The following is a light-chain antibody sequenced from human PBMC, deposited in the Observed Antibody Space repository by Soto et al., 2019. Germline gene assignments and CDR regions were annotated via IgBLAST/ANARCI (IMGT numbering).Light chain of an antibody. V-gene: IGKV3-20*01. CDR2: GAS. Sequence: EIVMTQSPGTLSLSPGERATISCRASQVIGSRYLAWYHQKSGQAPRLLIYGASSRATGIPDRFSGSGSGTDFTRTISRLEPEDFGVYYCQQFGSSIPHTCGQGTKLEIK. CDR1: QVIGSRY. J-gene: IGKJ2*01. CDR3: QQFGSSIPHT.